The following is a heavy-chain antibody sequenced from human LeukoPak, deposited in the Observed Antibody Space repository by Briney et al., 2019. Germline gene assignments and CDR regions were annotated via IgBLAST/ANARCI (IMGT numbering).Heavy chain of an antibody. J-gene: IGHJ4*02. V-gene: IGHV3-48*03. CDR3: ARVSLTYYDILTTEFDY. Sequence: GGSLRLSCAASGLTFSSYEMNWVRQAPGKGLEWVSYISSSGSTIYYADSVKGRFTISRDNAKNSLYLQMNSLRAEDTAVYYCARVSLTYYDILTTEFDYWGQGTLVTVSS. CDR2: ISSSGSTI. D-gene: IGHD3-9*01. CDR1: GLTFSSYE.